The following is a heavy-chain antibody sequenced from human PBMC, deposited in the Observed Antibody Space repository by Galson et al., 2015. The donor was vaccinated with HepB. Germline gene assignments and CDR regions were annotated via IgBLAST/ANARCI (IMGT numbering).Heavy chain of an antibody. CDR2: ISYDGSNK. CDR3: ARDFWIQLWISTRGLDY. Sequence: SLRLSCAASGFTFSSYAMHWVRQAPGKGLEWVAVISYDGSNKYYADSVKGRFTISRDNSKNTLYLRMNSLRAEDTAVYYCARDFWIQLWISTRGLDYWGQGTLVTVSS. D-gene: IGHD5-18*01. CDR1: GFTFSSYA. V-gene: IGHV3-30-3*01. J-gene: IGHJ4*02.